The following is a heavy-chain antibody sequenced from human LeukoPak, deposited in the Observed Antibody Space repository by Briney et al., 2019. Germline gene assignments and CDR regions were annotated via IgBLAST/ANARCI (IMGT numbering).Heavy chain of an antibody. CDR3: ARQSLAAARKAPSHFDY. Sequence: GESLKISCKASGYSFTNYWIGWVRQMPGKGLEWLGIIYPGDSDTRYSPSFQGQVTISVDTSISTAYLQWSSLKASDTAMFYCARQSLAAARKAPSHFDYWGQGTLVTVSS. V-gene: IGHV5-51*01. J-gene: IGHJ4*02. D-gene: IGHD6-13*01. CDR1: GYSFTNYW. CDR2: IYPGDSDT.